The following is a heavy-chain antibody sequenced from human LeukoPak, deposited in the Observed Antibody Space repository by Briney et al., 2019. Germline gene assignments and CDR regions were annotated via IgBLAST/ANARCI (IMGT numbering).Heavy chain of an antibody. J-gene: IGHJ5*02. D-gene: IGHD1-7*01. Sequence: ASVKVSCKASGYTFTSYGISWVRQAPGRGLEWMGWISAYNGNTNYAQKLQGRVTMTTDTSTSTAYMELRSLRSDDTAVYYCARGNWNYAFNWFGPWGQGTLVTVSS. CDR3: ARGNWNYAFNWFGP. CDR1: GYTFTSYG. CDR2: ISAYNGNT. V-gene: IGHV1-18*01.